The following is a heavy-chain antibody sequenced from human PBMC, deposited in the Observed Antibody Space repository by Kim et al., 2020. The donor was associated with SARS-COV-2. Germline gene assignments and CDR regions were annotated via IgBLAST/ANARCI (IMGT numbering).Heavy chain of an antibody. CDR2: ISYDGSNK. CDR3: AKDVGYYDILTGYLTPPYYYYYYGMDV. D-gene: IGHD3-9*01. Sequence: GGSLRLSCAASGFTFSSYGMHWVRQAPGKGLEWVAVISYDGSNKYYADLVKGRFTISRDNSKNTLYLQMNSLRAEDTAVYYCAKDVGYYDILTGYLTPPYYYYYYGMDVWGQGTTVTVSS. J-gene: IGHJ6*02. V-gene: IGHV3-30*18. CDR1: GFTFSSYG.